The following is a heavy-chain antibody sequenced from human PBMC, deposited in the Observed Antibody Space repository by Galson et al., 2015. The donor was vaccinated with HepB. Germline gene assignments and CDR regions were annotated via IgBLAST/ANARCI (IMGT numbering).Heavy chain of an antibody. CDR3: ARDKCSGGSCYFDY. V-gene: IGHV1-2*02. J-gene: IGHJ4*02. Sequence: SVTVSCKASGYTFTGYYMHWVRQAPGQGLEWMGWINPNSGATNYAERFQGRVTLTRDTSISTAYMELSRLRSDDTAVYYCARDKCSGGSCYFDYWGQGTLVTVSS. CDR2: INPNSGAT. CDR1: GYTFTGYY. D-gene: IGHD2-15*01.